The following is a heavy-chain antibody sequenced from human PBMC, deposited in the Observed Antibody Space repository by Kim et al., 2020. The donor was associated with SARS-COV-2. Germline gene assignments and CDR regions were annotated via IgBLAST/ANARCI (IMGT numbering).Heavy chain of an antibody. J-gene: IGHJ4*02. D-gene: IGHD5-12*01. Sequence: GGSLRLSCAASGFTFDDYAMHWVRQAPGKGLEWVSLISGDGGSTYYADSVKGRFTISRDNSKNSLYLQMNSLRTEDTALYYCARGYSGYEVLDYWGQGTLVTVS. CDR3: ARGYSGYEVLDY. CDR2: ISGDGGST. CDR1: GFTFDDYA. V-gene: IGHV3-43*02.